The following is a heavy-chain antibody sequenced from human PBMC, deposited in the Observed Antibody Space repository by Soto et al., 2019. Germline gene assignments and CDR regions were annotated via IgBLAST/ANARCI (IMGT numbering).Heavy chain of an antibody. Sequence: PSETLSLTCTVSGGSISSGGYYWSWIRQHPGKGLEWIGYIYYTGSTYYNPSLKSRVTISLDTSKNQFSLKLSSVTAADTAVYYCARTGIAAADSWGQGTLVTVSS. CDR1: GGSISSGGYY. CDR3: ARTGIAAADS. CDR2: IYYTGST. V-gene: IGHV4-31*03. D-gene: IGHD6-13*01. J-gene: IGHJ4*02.